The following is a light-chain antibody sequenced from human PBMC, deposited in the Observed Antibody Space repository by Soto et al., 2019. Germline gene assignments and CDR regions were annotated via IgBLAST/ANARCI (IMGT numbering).Light chain of an antibody. J-gene: IGLJ1*01. Sequence: QSALTQPASVSGSPGQSITISCTGTSSDVGSYNPVSWYQQHPGKAPKLMIYEGSKRPSGVSNRFSGSKSGNTASLTISGLQAEDEADYYCCSYAGSSTFYVFGTGTKLTVL. CDR2: EGS. CDR1: SSDVGSYNP. CDR3: CSYAGSSTFYV. V-gene: IGLV2-23*01.